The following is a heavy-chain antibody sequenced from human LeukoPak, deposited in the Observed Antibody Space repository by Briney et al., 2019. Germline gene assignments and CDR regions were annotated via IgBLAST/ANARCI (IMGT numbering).Heavy chain of an antibody. D-gene: IGHD1-26*01. Sequence: PSETLSLTCTVSGGSISSYYWSWIRQPAGKGLEWIGRIYTSRSTNYNPFLKSRVTMSVDTSKNQFSLKLSSVTAADTAVYYCARVTATIPYYYMDVWGKGTTVTVSS. V-gene: IGHV4-4*07. CDR2: IYTSRST. CDR1: GGSISSYY. J-gene: IGHJ6*03. CDR3: ARVTATIPYYYMDV.